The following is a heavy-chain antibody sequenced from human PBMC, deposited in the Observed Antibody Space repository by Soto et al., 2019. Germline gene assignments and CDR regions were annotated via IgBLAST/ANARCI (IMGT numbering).Heavy chain of an antibody. Sequence: AETLSLTCAVSNYSISSGYYWGVIREPPGKGLEWIGSIYQRGSTFYNSALKSRITMSMDTSKNLFSLNLRSVTAADTAIYYCTKSGDYGLDAFDLWGQGTMVTVSS. CDR2: IYQRGST. J-gene: IGHJ3*01. CDR3: TKSGDYGLDAFDL. D-gene: IGHD4-17*01. CDR1: NYSISSGYY. V-gene: IGHV4-38-2*01.